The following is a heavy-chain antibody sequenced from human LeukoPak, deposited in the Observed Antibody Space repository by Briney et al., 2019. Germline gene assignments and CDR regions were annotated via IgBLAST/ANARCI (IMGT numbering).Heavy chain of an antibody. CDR2: ISSSSSYI. CDR3: ARDLGTGTDAFDI. V-gene: IGHV3-21*01. D-gene: IGHD1-1*01. CDR1: GFTFDDHG. Sequence: GGSLRLSCAASGFTFDDHGMTWVRQAPGKGLEWVSSISSSSSYIYYADSVKGRFTISRDNAKNSLYLQMNSLRAEDTAVYYCARDLGTGTDAFDIWGQGTMVTVSS. J-gene: IGHJ3*02.